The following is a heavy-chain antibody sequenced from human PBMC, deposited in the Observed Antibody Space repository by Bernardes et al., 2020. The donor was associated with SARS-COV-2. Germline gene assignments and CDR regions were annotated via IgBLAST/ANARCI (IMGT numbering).Heavy chain of an antibody. CDR3: ASLDYIEASSPPY. D-gene: IGHD5-12*01. CDR1: GGSIDRSSYY. Sequence: SETLSLTRTVSGGSIDRSSYYWGWVRQPPGKGLEWIGNIYYTGKTYYSPSLGSRVTISVDTSKNQFSLKLSSVTAADAAIYYCASLDYIEASSPPYWGQGIPVTVSS. V-gene: IGHV4-39*01. J-gene: IGHJ4*02. CDR2: IYYTGKT.